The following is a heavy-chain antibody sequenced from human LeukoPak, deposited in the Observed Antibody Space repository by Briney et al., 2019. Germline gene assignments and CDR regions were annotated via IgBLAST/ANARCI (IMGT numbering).Heavy chain of an antibody. CDR1: GFSFSNYW. D-gene: IGHD2-2*01. Sequence: GGSLRLSCAASGFSFSNYWMSWVRQAPGKGLEWVANIKQDGSENYYVDSVKGRFTISRDNAKSSLFLQMNSLRAEDTALYYCARGGGVTAPTANFDFWGQGTLVTVSS. J-gene: IGHJ4*02. V-gene: IGHV3-7*03. CDR3: ARGGGVTAPTANFDF. CDR2: IKQDGSEN.